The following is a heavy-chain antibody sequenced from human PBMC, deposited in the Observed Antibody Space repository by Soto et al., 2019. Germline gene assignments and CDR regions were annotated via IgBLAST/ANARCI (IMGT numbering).Heavy chain of an antibody. J-gene: IGHJ2*01. D-gene: IGHD4-17*01. CDR3: ARIGDGVTSVSWYFDL. CDR2: IFYSGST. CDR1: GGSISSGDYY. V-gene: IGHV4-30-4*01. Sequence: QVQLQESGPGLVKPSQTLSLTCTVSGGSISSGDYYWGWIRQPPGKGLEWIGYIFYSGSTYYNPSLKSRVTISLHTSKKQFSLKLSSVTAADTAVYYCARIGDGVTSVSWYFDLWGRGTLVTVSS.